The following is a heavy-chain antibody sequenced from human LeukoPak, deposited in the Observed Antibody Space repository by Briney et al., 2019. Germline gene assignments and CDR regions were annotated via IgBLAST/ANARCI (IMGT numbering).Heavy chain of an antibody. D-gene: IGHD6-19*01. Sequence: GGSLRLSCAASGFTFSDYYMSWIRQAPGKGLEWVSYISSSTRYTNYADSVKGRFTISRDSAKNSLYLQMNSLRAEDAAVYYCVSGSGWYHDAFDIWGQGTMVTVSS. CDR3: VSGSGWYHDAFDI. V-gene: IGHV3-11*06. J-gene: IGHJ3*02. CDR2: ISSSTRYT. CDR1: GFTFSDYY.